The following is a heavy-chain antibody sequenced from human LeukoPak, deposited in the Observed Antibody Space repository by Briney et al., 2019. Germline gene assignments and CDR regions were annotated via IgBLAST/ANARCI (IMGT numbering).Heavy chain of an antibody. J-gene: IGHJ4*02. D-gene: IGHD3-3*01. CDR3: AKDGVGRLIDY. CDR1: GFTFSSYA. CDR2: ISYDGSNK. V-gene: IGHV3-30-3*01. Sequence: PGGSLRLSCAASGFTFSSYAMHWVRQAPGKGLEWEAVISYDGSNKYYADSVKGRFTISRDNSKNTLYLQMNSLRAEDTAVYYCAKDGVGRLIDYWGQGTLVTVSS.